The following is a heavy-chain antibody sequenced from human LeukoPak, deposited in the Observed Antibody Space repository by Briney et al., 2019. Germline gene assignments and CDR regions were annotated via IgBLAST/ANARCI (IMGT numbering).Heavy chain of an antibody. V-gene: IGHV3-21*01. J-gene: IGHJ4*02. CDR2: ISSSSSYI. CDR1: GFTFSGYS. Sequence: GGSLRLSCAASGFTFSGYSMNWVRQAPGKGLEWVSSISSSSSYIYYADSVKGRFTISRDNAKNSLYLQMNSLRAEDTAVYYCARDHTAGDFDYWGQGTLVTVSS. CDR3: ARDHTAGDFDY. D-gene: IGHD5-18*01.